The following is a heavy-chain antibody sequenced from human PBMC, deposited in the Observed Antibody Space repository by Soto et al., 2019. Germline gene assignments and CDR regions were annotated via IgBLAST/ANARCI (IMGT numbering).Heavy chain of an antibody. D-gene: IGHD3-22*01. CDR3: AKYYYDSSGYHPYYFDY. J-gene: IGHJ4*02. CDR1: GFTFSSYA. V-gene: IGHV3-23*01. Sequence: HPGGSLRLSCAASGFTFSSYAMSWVRQAPGKGLEWVSAISGSGGSTYYADSVKGRFTISRDNSKNTLYLQMNSLRAEDTAVYYCAKYYYDSSGYHPYYFDYWGQGTLVTVSS. CDR2: ISGSGGST.